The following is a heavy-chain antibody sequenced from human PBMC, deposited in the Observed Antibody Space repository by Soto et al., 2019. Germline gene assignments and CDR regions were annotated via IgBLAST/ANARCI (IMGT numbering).Heavy chain of an antibody. CDR3: AKAFVMVTSTPAHNYMDV. CDR1: GFTFSSYA. V-gene: IGHV3-23*01. Sequence: GGSLRLSCAASGFTFSSYAMSWVRQAPGKGLEWVSVISGSGGTTYYTDSVKGRFTISRDNSKNTLYLQMNSLRAEDTAVYYCAKAFVMVTSTPAHNYMDVWGKATTVPVSS. CDR2: ISGSGGTT. D-gene: IGHD2-15*01. J-gene: IGHJ6*03.